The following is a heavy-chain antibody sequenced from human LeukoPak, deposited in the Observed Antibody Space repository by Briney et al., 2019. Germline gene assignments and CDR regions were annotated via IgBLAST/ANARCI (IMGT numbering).Heavy chain of an antibody. V-gene: IGHV3-66*01. J-gene: IGHJ4*02. CDR1: GFTFSSNY. CDR2: ISFDGTT. Sequence: GGSLRLSCAASGFTFSSNYMSWVRQAPGKGLEWVSVISFDGTTYYSDSVKGRFFISRDNSNNTLYLQMNSLRAEDASVYYCARLRNSSPVQVHWGQGTRDSVST. CDR3: ARLRNSSPVQVH. D-gene: IGHD6-6*01.